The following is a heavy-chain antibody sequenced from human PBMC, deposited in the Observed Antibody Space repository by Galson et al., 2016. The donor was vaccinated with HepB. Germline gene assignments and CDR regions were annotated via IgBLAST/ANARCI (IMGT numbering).Heavy chain of an antibody. D-gene: IGHD3-10*01. J-gene: IGHJ4*02. Sequence: SVKVSCKASGYTFTTYDVNLVRQAPGQGLEWMGWMNPKTGNTGYAQIFQGRVTMTRDTSMSTAYMELFSLRSADTAVYYCARNFGDYIDYWGQGTLVTVSS. V-gene: IGHV1-8*01. CDR2: MNPKTGNT. CDR3: ARNFGDYIDY. CDR1: GYTFTTYD.